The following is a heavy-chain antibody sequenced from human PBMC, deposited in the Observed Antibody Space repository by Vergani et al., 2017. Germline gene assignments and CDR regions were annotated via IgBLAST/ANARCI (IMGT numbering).Heavy chain of an antibody. CDR3: ARAGGSWPYYYYYYGMDV. CDR1: GGSISSSSYY. D-gene: IGHD6-13*01. CDR2: IYYSWST. Sequence: QLQLQESGPGLVKPSETLSLTCTVSGGSISSSSYYWGWIRQPPGKGLEWIGSIYYSWSTYYNPSLKSRVTISVDTSKNQFSLKLSSVTAADTAVYYCARAGGSWPYYYYYYGMDVWGQGTTVTVSS. V-gene: IGHV4-39*07. J-gene: IGHJ6*02.